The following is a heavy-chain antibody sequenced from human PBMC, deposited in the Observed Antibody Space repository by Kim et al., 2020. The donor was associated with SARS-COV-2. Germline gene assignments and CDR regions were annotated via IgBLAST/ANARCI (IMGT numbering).Heavy chain of an antibody. D-gene: IGHD6-19*01. Sequence: GGSLRLSCAASGFAFSTYAMAWVRQAPGKGLEWVSAIRDKGAGTHYAASVEGRFTISRDSSQNTLFLQMNSLRAEDTALYFCTRANPYGTSWYGGNDYWG. CDR2: IRDKGAGT. V-gene: IGHV3-23*01. J-gene: IGHJ4*01. CDR1: GFAFSTYA. CDR3: TRANPYGTSWYGGNDY.